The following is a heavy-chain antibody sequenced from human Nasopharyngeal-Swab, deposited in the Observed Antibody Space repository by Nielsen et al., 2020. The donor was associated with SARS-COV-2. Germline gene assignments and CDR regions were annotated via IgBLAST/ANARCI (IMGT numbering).Heavy chain of an antibody. Sequence: WVREAPGQGLEWMGGIIPIFCTANYAQKFQGRVTITADESTSTAYMELSSLRSEDTAVYYCALITMVRGVTAGQLDPWGQGTRVTVSS. CDR2: IIPIFCTA. CDR3: ALITMVRGVTAGQLDP. D-gene: IGHD3-10*01. J-gene: IGHJ5*02. V-gene: IGHV1-69*01.